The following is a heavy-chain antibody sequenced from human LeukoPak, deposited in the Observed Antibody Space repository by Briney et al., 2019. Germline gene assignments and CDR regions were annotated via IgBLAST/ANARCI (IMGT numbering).Heavy chain of an antibody. J-gene: IGHJ4*02. CDR1: GYTFNKHG. CDR3: ARDPSNTSGWSPYFVY. V-gene: IGHV1-18*04. D-gene: IGHD6-19*01. Sequence: ASVKVSCKASGYTFNKHGITWVRQAPGQGLEWMGWISAYNGDTKYGQKFQGRVTLLTDTSASTAYMELRSLRSDDTAVYYCARDPSNTSGWSPYFVYWGQGALVTVSS. CDR2: ISAYNGDT.